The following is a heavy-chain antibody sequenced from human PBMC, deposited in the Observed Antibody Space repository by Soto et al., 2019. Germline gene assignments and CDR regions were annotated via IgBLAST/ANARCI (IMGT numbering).Heavy chain of an antibody. V-gene: IGHV3-9*01. CDR2: VSPTGDTV. CDR3: LKDAPNGSIDD. J-gene: IGHJ4*02. CDR1: GFRFEQYV. Sequence: VQVVASGGGLVQPGRSRRLSCAVSGFRFEQYVMHWVRQAPGKGLECVSTVSPTGDTVAYADSVEGRFTVSRDNAKNSLSLQMNSLKGDDTAFYYCLKDAPNGSIDDWGQGTLVTVSS. D-gene: IGHD3-10*01.